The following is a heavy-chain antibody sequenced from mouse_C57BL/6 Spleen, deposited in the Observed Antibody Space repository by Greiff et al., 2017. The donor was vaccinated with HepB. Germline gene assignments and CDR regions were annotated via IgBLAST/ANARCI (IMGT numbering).Heavy chain of an antibody. J-gene: IGHJ4*01. V-gene: IGHV5-6*01. Sequence: EVQRVESGGDLVKPGGSLKLSCAASGFTFSSYGMSWVRQTPDKRLEWVATISSGGSYTYYPDSVKGRFTISRDNAKNALYLQMSSLKSEDTAMYYCARRGDSSGYYAVDYWGQGTSVTVSS. D-gene: IGHD3-2*02. CDR3: ARRGDSSGYYAVDY. CDR1: GFTFSSYG. CDR2: ISSGGSYT.